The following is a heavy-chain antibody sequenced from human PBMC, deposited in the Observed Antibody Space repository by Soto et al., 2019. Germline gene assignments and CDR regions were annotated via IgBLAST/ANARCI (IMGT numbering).Heavy chain of an antibody. CDR3: ARVVNCGDDCYSHSSPPNYYYYSMDV. D-gene: IGHD2-21*02. Sequence: QVQLVQSGAEVKKPGSSVKVSCKASGGTFSSYAISWVRQAPGQGLEWMGGIIPIFGTANYAQKFQGRVTITADEATSTAYMELSSLRSEDTAMYYSARVVNCGDDCYSHSSPPNYYYYSMDVWGQGTTVTVSS. V-gene: IGHV1-69*01. CDR2: IIPIFGTA. J-gene: IGHJ6*02. CDR1: GGTFSSYA.